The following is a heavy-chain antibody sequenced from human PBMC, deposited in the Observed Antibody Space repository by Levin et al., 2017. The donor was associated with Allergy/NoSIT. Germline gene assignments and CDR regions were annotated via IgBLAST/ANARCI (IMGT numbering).Heavy chain of an antibody. CDR3: AREINDYGDYGAFDV. Sequence: SQTLSLTCTVSGVSVSSTSSYWSWIRQPPGKALEWIGYIYYTGNTDYNPSLKSRVTMSLGTSKNQFSLQMSSVTAADTAVYFCAREINDYGDYGAFDVWGQGTMVTVSS. J-gene: IGHJ3*01. CDR1: GVSVSSTSSY. D-gene: IGHD4-17*01. CDR2: IYYTGNT. V-gene: IGHV4-61*01.